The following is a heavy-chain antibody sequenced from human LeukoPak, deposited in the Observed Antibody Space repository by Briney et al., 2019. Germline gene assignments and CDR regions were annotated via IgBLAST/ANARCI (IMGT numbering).Heavy chain of an antibody. D-gene: IGHD5-24*01. J-gene: IGHJ4*02. V-gene: IGHV1-46*01. CDR2: INPSGGST. Sequence: ASVKVSDKASGYTFTSYYMHWVRQAPGQGLEWMGIINPSGGSTSYAQKFQGRVTMTRDTSTSTVYMELSSLRSEDTAVYYCARDGGWLRYDYWGQGTLVTVSS. CDR1: GYTFTSYY. CDR3: ARDGGWLRYDY.